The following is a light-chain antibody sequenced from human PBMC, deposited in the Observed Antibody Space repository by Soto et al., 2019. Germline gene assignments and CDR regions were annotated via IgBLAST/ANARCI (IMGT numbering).Light chain of an antibody. J-gene: IGKJ5*01. CDR2: ATS. CDR3: KQSSSFPIT. V-gene: IGKV1-12*01. CDR1: QGIRSW. Sequence: DIQMTQSPSSVSASVGDRVTITCRASQGIRSWLAWYQQKLGQAPKLLIYATSSLRSGVPSRFSGSGSGTDFTLTISCLQPEDFATYYCKQSSSFPITFGQGTRLDIK.